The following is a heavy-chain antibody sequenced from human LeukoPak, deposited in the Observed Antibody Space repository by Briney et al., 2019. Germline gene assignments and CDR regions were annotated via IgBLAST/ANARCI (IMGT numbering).Heavy chain of an antibody. J-gene: IGHJ4*02. CDR1: GGSISSSSW. V-gene: IGHV4-4*02. Sequence: SGTLSLTCAVSGGSISSSSWWSWVRQPPGKGLEWIGEIYHSGSTNYNASLNSRVTISVDKSKNQFSLKLSSVTAADTAVYYCARVGVASYNFDYWGQGTLVTVSS. CDR2: IYHSGST. CDR3: ARVGVASYNFDY. D-gene: IGHD6-19*01.